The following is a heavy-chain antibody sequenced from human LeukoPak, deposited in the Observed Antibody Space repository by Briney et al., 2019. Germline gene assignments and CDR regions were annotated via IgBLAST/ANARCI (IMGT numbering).Heavy chain of an antibody. CDR3: ASRRWIH. D-gene: IGHD5-18*01. Sequence: GGSLRLSFAASLFTFSRYAMSGVRPAPGRGLEWVSAISGSGGITYYADSAKGRFTISRDNAKSSLYLQMNSLRAEDAAVYYCASRRWIHWGQGTLVTVSS. CDR2: ISGSGGIT. J-gene: IGHJ4*02. V-gene: IGHV3-23*01. CDR1: LFTFSRYA.